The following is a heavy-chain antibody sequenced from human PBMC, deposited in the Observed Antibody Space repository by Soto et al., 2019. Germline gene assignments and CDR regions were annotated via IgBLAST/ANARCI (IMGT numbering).Heavy chain of an antibody. CDR2: ISAYNGNT. Sequence: QVQLVQSGAEVKKPGASVKVSGKASGYTFTSYGISWVRQAPGQGLEWMGWISAYNGNTNYAQKLQGRVTMTTDTSTSTAHMDLRSLRSDDTAVYYCARDNITMVPDVWGQGTTVTVSS. CDR1: GYTFTSYG. CDR3: ARDNITMVPDV. J-gene: IGHJ6*02. V-gene: IGHV1-18*01. D-gene: IGHD3-10*01.